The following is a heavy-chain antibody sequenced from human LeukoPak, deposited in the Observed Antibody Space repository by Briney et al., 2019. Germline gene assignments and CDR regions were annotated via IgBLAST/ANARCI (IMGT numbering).Heavy chain of an antibody. V-gene: IGHV4-59*12. Sequence: SETLSLTCTVAGGSISSYYWSWIRQPPGKGLEWIGYIYYSGSTNYNPFLMSRATISVDTSKNQFSLKLSSVTAADTAVYYCARTDSYGDTLDYWGQGTLVTVSS. D-gene: IGHD4-17*01. CDR3: ARTDSYGDTLDY. CDR1: GGSISSYY. CDR2: IYYSGST. J-gene: IGHJ4*02.